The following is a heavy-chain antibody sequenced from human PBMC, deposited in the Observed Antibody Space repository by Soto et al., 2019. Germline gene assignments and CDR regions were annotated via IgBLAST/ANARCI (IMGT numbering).Heavy chain of an antibody. CDR3: AKALGELSPESYDY. D-gene: IGHD3-16*02. Sequence: QVQLVESGGGVVQPGRSLRLSCAASGFTFSSYAMHWVRQAPGKGLEWVSVISYEGRDKYYADSVKGRYTISRDNSKNTLNLQMHSLRADDTAEYYCAKALGELSPESYDYWGQGTLITVSS. CDR1: GFTFSSYA. CDR2: ISYEGRDK. J-gene: IGHJ4*02. V-gene: IGHV3-30*18.